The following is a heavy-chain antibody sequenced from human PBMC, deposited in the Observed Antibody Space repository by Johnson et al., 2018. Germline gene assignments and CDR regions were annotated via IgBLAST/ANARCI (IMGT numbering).Heavy chain of an antibody. Sequence: VQLVQSGGGLVQPGGSLRLSCAASGFTFSSYAMSWVRQAPGKGLEWVSAISGRGGSTYYADSVTGRFTISRDNSKNTLYLQKNSLRAEDTAVYYCAKDKEYYYGSGSMEYFQHWGQGTLVTVSS. CDR2: ISGRGGST. V-gene: IGHV3-23*04. J-gene: IGHJ1*01. D-gene: IGHD3-10*01. CDR1: GFTFSSYA. CDR3: AKDKEYYYGSGSMEYFQH.